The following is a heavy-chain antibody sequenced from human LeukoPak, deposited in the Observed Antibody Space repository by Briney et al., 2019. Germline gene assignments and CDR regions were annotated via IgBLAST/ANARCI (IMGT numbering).Heavy chain of an antibody. CDR1: GFTFSSYS. D-gene: IGHD5-18*01. Sequence: PGGSLRLSCAASGFTFSSYSMNWVRQAPGKGLEWVSPIRSSSSYIYYADSVKGRFTISRDNAKNSLYLQMNSLRAEDTAVYYCARDKKHTAMVFDYWGQGTLVTVSS. J-gene: IGHJ4*02. V-gene: IGHV3-21*01. CDR3: ARDKKHTAMVFDY. CDR2: IRSSSSYI.